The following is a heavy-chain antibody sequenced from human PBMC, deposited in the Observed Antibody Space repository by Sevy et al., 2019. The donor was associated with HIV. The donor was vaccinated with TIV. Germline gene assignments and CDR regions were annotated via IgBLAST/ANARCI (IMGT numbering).Heavy chain of an antibody. V-gene: IGHV3-33*01. Sequence: GGSLRLSCVASGFTFRSFSMHWVRQAPGKGLEWVAAIWYDGRTERYADSVQGRFTISRDNSKKTLYLQMNSLRDEDTAVYYCARDAARVIVPTAGFDSWGQGTLVTVSS. D-gene: IGHD1-1*01. CDR3: ARDAARVIVPTAGFDS. CDR2: IWYDGRTE. J-gene: IGHJ5*01. CDR1: GFTFRSFS.